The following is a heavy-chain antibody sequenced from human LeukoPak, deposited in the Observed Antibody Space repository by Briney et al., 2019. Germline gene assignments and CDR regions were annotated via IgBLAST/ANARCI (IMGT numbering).Heavy chain of an antibody. Sequence: SETLSLTCTVSGGSISSYYWSWIRQPPGKGLEWIGYIYYSGSSNYNPSLKSRVTISVDTSKNQFSLKLSSVTAADTAVYYCARTRMHYYGSGSYYNGRTYNWFDPWGQGTLVTVSS. CDR1: GGSISSYY. V-gene: IGHV4-59*12. J-gene: IGHJ5*02. CDR2: IYYSGSS. CDR3: ARTRMHYYGSGSYYNGRTYNWFDP. D-gene: IGHD3-10*01.